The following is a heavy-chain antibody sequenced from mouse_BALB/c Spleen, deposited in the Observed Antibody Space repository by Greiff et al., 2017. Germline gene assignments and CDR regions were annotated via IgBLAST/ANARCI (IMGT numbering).Heavy chain of an antibody. J-gene: IGHJ3*01. CDR1: GYTFTSYV. D-gene: IGHD2-12*01. CDR3: ARWGYDGWFAY. V-gene: IGHV1-14*01. CDR2: INPYNDGT. Sequence: LVESGPELVKPGASVKMSCKASGYTFTSYVMHWVKQKPGQGLEWIGYINPYNDGTKYNEKFKGKATLTSDKSSSTAYMELSSLTSEDSAVYYCARWGYDGWFAYWGQGTLVTVSA.